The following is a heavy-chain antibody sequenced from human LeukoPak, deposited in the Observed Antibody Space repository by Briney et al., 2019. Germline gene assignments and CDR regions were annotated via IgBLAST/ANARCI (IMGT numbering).Heavy chain of an antibody. CDR2: IRYDGSNK. J-gene: IGHJ4*02. D-gene: IGHD2-15*01. V-gene: IGHV3-30*02. CDR3: AIERTEVAAPAFDY. Sequence: GGSLRLSCAASGFTFSSYGMHWVRQAPRKGLEWVAFIRYDGSNKYYADSVKGRFTISRDNSKNTLYLQMKSLRAEDTAVYYCAIERTEVAAPAFDYWGQGTLVTVSS. CDR1: GFTFSSYG.